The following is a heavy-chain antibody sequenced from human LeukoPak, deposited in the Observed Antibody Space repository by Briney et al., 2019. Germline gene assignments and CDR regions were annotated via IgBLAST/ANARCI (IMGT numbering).Heavy chain of an antibody. CDR2: ISSSTSYI. D-gene: IGHD1-26*01. Sequence: GGSLRLSCAASGFTFSSYSMNWVRQAPGKGLEWVSSISSSTSYIYYADSVKGRFTISRDNAKNSLYLQMNSLRAEDTAVYYCAKGSGSYFDYWGQGTLVTVSS. CDR3: AKGSGSYFDY. CDR1: GFTFSSYS. J-gene: IGHJ4*02. V-gene: IGHV3-21*01.